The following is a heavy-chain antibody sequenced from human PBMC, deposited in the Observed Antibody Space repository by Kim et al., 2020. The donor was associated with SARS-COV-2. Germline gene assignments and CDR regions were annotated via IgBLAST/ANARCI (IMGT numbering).Heavy chain of an antibody. CDR3: ARERKNYYDSSGYVYYYYGMDV. CDR1: GGSISSGGYY. D-gene: IGHD3-22*01. J-gene: IGHJ6*02. Sequence: SETLSLTCTVSGGSISSGGYYWSWIRQHPGKGLEWIGYIYYSGSTYYNPSLKSRVTISVDTSKNQFSLKLSSVTAADTAVYYCARERKNYYDSSGYVYYYYGMDVWGQGTTVTFSS. V-gene: IGHV4-31*03. CDR2: IYYSGST.